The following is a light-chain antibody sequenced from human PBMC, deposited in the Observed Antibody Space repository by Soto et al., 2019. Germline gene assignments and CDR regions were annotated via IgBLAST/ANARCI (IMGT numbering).Light chain of an antibody. J-gene: IGLJ3*02. V-gene: IGLV1-40*01. CDR3: QPYDSSLSLWV. Sequence: QLVLTQPPSVSGAPGQRVTISCTGSSSNIGAGYDVHWYQQLPGTAPKLLIYGNSNRPSGVPDRFSGSKSGTSASLAITGLQAEDEADYYCQPYDSSLSLWVFGGGTKLTVL. CDR2: GNS. CDR1: SSNIGAGYD.